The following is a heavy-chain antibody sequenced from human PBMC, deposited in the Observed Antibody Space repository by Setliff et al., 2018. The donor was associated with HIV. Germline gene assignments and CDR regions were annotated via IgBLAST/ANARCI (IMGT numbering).Heavy chain of an antibody. CDR3: ATGFGAVTDYAMDV. D-gene: IGHD3-10*01. CDR1: GYSLTELS. Sequence: ASVKVSCKISGYSLTELSRHWVRQAPGKGLEWMGGFEPEYAETLYAQKFKGRVNMTVDTTTDTAYMELSGLRPDDTAAYYCATGFGAVTDYAMDVWGQGTTVTVSS. J-gene: IGHJ6*02. V-gene: IGHV1-24*01. CDR2: FEPEYAET.